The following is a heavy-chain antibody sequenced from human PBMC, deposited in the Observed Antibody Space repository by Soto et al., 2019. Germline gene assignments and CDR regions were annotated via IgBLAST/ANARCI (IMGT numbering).Heavy chain of an antibody. J-gene: IGHJ5*02. CDR1: GYSFTSYW. CDR2: IYPGDSDT. CDR3: ARVVPAAMVGNWFDP. D-gene: IGHD2-2*01. V-gene: IGHV5-51*01. Sequence: GESLKISCKGSGYSFTSYWIGWVRQMPGKGLEWMGIIYPGDSDTRYSPSFQGQVTISADKSISTAYLQWSSLKASDTAMYYCARVVPAAMVGNWFDPWGQGTLVTVSS.